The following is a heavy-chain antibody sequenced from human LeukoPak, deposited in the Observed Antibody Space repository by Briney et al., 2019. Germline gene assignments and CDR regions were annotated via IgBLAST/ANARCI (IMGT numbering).Heavy chain of an antibody. CDR2: ISGSGGST. J-gene: IGHJ4*02. Sequence: GGSLRLSCAASGFTFSSYAMSWVRQAPGKGLEWVSAISGSGGSTYYADSVKGRFTISRDTSKNTLYLQMNSLRAEDTAVYYCAKDSGIWFGEDSTFDYWGQGTLVTVSS. CDR1: GFTFSSYA. D-gene: IGHD3-10*01. CDR3: AKDSGIWFGEDSTFDY. V-gene: IGHV3-23*01.